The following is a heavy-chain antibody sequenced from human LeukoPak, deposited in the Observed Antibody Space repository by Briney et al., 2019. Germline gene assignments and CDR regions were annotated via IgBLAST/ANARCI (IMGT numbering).Heavy chain of an antibody. CDR3: ARYATYGSGSYYSDYYYYYMDV. D-gene: IGHD3-10*01. CDR1: GYSFTIYW. Sequence: LGESLKISCKGSGYSFTIYWIGWVRQMPGKGLEWMGIIYPGDSDTTYSPSFQGQVTISGDKSISTAYLQWSSLKASDTAMYYCARYATYGSGSYYSDYYYYYMDVWGKGTTVTVSS. V-gene: IGHV5-51*01. J-gene: IGHJ6*03. CDR2: IYPGDSDT.